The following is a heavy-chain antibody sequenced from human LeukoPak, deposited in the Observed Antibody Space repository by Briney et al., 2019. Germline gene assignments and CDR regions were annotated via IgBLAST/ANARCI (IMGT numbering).Heavy chain of an antibody. CDR2: ISSNGGST. V-gene: IGHV3-64D*06. J-gene: IGHJ4*02. CDR3: APGGWGYFIYFDY. CDR1: GFTFSSYA. D-gene: IGHD2-21*01. Sequence: SGGSLRLSCSASGFTFSSYAMHWVRQAPGKGLEYVSAISSNGGSTYYADSVKGRFTISRDNSKNTLYPQMSSLRAEDTAVYYCAPGGWGYFIYFDYWGQGTLVTVSS.